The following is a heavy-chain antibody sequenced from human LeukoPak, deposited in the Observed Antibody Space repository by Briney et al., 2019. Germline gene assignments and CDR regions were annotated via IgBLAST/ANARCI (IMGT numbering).Heavy chain of an antibody. J-gene: IGHJ4*02. D-gene: IGHD6-13*01. CDR1: GGSFSGYY. CDR2: INHSGST. Sequence: KPSETLSLTCAVYGGSFSGYYWSWISQPPGKGLEWIGDINHSGSTNYNLSLKSRVTISVDTSKNQFYLTLSSVTAADTAVYYCAREGSSSLISTWFDYWGQGTLVTASS. CDR3: AREGSSSLISTWFDY. V-gene: IGHV4-34*01.